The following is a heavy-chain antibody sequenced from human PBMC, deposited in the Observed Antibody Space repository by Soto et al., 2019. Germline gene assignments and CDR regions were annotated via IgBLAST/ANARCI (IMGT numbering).Heavy chain of an antibody. D-gene: IGHD3-16*01. J-gene: IGHJ4*02. V-gene: IGHV4-4*02. CDR3: ARVSSAFGVEYYFDY. CDR1: GGSISSSNW. Sequence: SETLSLTCAVSGGSISSSNWWGWVRQPPGKGLEWIGEIYHSGSTNYNPSLKSRVTISVDKSKNQFSLKLSSVTAADTAVYYCARVSSAFGVEYYFDYWGQGTLVTVS. CDR2: IYHSGST.